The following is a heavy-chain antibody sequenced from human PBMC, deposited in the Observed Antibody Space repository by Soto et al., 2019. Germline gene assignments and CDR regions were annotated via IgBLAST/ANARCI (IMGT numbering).Heavy chain of an antibody. CDR1: GFSFGSSW. J-gene: IGHJ4*02. V-gene: IGHV3-7*05. Sequence: GGSLRLSCAASGFSFGSSWMTWVRQAPGKGLEWVANIKKDGSQISYLDSVRGRFTISRDNAKNSLYLQMNSLRAEDTALYYCARMTTVTEIDYWGQGTLVTVSS. D-gene: IGHD4-17*01. CDR3: ARMTTVTEIDY. CDR2: IKKDGSQI.